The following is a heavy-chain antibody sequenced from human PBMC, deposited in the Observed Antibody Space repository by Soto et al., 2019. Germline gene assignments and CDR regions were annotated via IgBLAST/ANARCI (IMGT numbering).Heavy chain of an antibody. V-gene: IGHV3-23*01. J-gene: IGHJ6*02. CDR3: AKDRGGRAIFGVLIIDGMDV. CDR1: GFSFSSYA. D-gene: IGHD3-3*01. CDR2: ISASGGST. Sequence: VQLLESGGGLVQPGGSLRVSCAASGFSFSSYAMNWVRQAPGKGLEWVSAISASGGSTYYAAAVEGRFTISRDNSRNTLYLQMNSLRAEDTAGYYCAKDRGGRAIFGVLIIDGMDVWGQGTTVTVSS.